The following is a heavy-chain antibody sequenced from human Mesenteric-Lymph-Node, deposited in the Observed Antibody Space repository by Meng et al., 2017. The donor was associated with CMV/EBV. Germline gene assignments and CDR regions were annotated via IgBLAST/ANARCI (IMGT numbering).Heavy chain of an antibody. V-gene: IGHV3-30*02. CDR2: TRYDGSNT. CDR1: GFTFGTFD. CDR3: ARARGTAPGMNWFDP. D-gene: IGHD1-1*01. J-gene: IGHJ5*02. Sequence: GGSLRLSCAASGFTFGTFDIHWVRQAPGKGLEWVPFTRYDGSNTYYADSVKGRFTISRDNTKNSLFLQMDSLREEDTAVYYCARARGTAPGMNWFDPWGQGTLVTVSS.